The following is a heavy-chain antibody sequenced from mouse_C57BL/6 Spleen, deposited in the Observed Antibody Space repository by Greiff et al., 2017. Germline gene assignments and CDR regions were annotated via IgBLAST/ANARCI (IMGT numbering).Heavy chain of an antibody. CDR3: ARGGYDGYYWFAY. D-gene: IGHD2-3*01. Sequence: EVKLVESGPGLVKPSQSLSLTCTVTGYSITSGYDWHWLRHFPGNKLEWMGYISYSGSTNYNPSLNSRISITHDTSKNHFFLKLNSVTTEDTATYYCARGGYDGYYWFAYWGQGTLVTVSA. CDR2: ISYSGST. J-gene: IGHJ3*01. V-gene: IGHV3-1*01. CDR1: GYSITSGYD.